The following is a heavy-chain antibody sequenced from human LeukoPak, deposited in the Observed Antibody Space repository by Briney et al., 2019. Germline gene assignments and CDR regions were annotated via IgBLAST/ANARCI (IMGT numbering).Heavy chain of an antibody. Sequence: TGGSLRLSCAASGFTFSTYWMHWVRQAPGKGLVWVSRINSDESSTDYVDPVKGRFTISRDNAKNSLYLQMNSLRAEDTAVYYCARDQRAGPSTDFDYWGQGTLVTVSS. V-gene: IGHV3-74*01. J-gene: IGHJ4*02. CDR3: ARDQRAGPSTDFDY. CDR1: GFTFSTYW. CDR2: INSDESST.